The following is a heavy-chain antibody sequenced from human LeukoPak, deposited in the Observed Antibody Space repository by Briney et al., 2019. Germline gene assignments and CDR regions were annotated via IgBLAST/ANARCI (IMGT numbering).Heavy chain of an antibody. V-gene: IGHV4-59*01. CDR2: IYYSGST. D-gene: IGHD3-10*01. J-gene: IGHJ4*02. CDR3: ARVSSGNFDY. CDR1: GGSISSYY. Sequence: SETQSLTCTVSGGSISSYYWSWIRQPPGKGLEWIGYIYYSGSTNYNPSLKSRVTISVDTSKNQFSLKLSSATAADTAVYYCARVSSGNFDYWGQGTLVTVSS.